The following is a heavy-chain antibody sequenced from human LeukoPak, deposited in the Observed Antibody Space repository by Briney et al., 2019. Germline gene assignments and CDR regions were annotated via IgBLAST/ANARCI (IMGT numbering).Heavy chain of an antibody. V-gene: IGHV4-59*08. CDR3: ARHLKKNGYNYYFDY. D-gene: IGHD5-24*01. CDR2: ISYSGDT. J-gene: IGHJ4*02. Sequence: SETLSLTCTVSGGSINAYYWSWIRQPPGKGLEWIGYISYSGDTNYNPSLKSRVTISVDTSRNQFSLRLSSVTATDTAVYYCARHLKKNGYNYYFDYWGQGTLATVSS. CDR1: GGSINAYY.